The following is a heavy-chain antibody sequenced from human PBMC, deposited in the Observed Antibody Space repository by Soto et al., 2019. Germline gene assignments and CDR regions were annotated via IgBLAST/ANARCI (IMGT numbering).Heavy chain of an antibody. CDR2: IMPIFRTP. D-gene: IGHD4-4*01. Sequence: QVQLVQSGAEVKKPGSSVKLSCKASGGTFSNSAISWVRQAPGQGLEWMGGIMPIFRTPDYAQKFQGRVTITADESTSTAYMELSGLRADDTAVYYCARHKDRLQLGGNYYYIMDVWGQGTTVTVSS. CDR1: GGTFSNSA. V-gene: IGHV1-69*12. J-gene: IGHJ6*02. CDR3: ARHKDRLQLGGNYYYIMDV.